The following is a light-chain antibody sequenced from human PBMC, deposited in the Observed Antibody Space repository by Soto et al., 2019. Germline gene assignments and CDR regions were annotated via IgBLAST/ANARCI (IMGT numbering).Light chain of an antibody. Sequence: QSVLAQPASVSGSPGQSTIISCTGISSDYVSWYQQHPGKAPKFLIYEVENRASGISDRFSGSKSGNTASLTISGLQAEDEADYYCSSFTSDNTLVFGTGTKLTVI. J-gene: IGLJ1*01. CDR2: EVE. CDR3: SSFTSDNTLV. CDR1: SSDY. V-gene: IGLV2-14*01.